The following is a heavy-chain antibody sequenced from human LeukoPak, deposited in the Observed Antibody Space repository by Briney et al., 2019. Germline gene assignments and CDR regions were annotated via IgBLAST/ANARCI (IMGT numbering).Heavy chain of an antibody. V-gene: IGHV1-46*01. Sequence: GASVKVSCKASGYTFTSYYMHWVRQAPGQGLEWMGIINPSGGSTSYAQKFQGRVTMTRDTSTSTVYMELSSLRSEDTAVHYCARHSGSAPQDYWGQGTLVTVSS. CDR1: GYTFTSYY. CDR2: INPSGGST. D-gene: IGHD1-26*01. J-gene: IGHJ4*02. CDR3: ARHSGSAPQDY.